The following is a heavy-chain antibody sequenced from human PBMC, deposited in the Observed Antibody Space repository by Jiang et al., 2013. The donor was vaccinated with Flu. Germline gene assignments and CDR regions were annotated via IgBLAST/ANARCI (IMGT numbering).Heavy chain of an antibody. J-gene: IGHJ5*02. CDR3: ARDRGDFWSGYFLGGLFP. CDR2: IYYSGST. V-gene: IGHV4-61*01. Sequence: GLVKPSETLSLTCTVSGGSVSSGSYYWSWIRQPPGKGLEWIGYIYYSGSTNYNPSLKSRVTISVDTSKNQFSLKLSSVTAADTAVYYCARDRGDFWSGYFLGGLFPWGQGTLVTVSS. CDR1: GGSVSSGSYY. D-gene: IGHD3-3*01.